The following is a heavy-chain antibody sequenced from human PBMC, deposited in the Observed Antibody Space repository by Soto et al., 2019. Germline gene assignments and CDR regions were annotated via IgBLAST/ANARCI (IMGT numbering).Heavy chain of an antibody. Sequence: GGSLRLSCAASGLTFNTYVMSWARQAPGKGLEWVSSISGSGVTTKYADSVKGRFTISRDNSKNTLYLQMNTLRAGDTAVYYCVRNSGYDFWSGYLYWGQGTLVTVSS. V-gene: IGHV3-23*01. D-gene: IGHD3-3*01. CDR1: GLTFNTYV. J-gene: IGHJ4*02. CDR3: VRNSGYDFWSGYLY. CDR2: ISGSGVTT.